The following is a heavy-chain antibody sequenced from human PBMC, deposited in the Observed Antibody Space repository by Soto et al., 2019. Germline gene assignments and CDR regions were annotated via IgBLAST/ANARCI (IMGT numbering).Heavy chain of an antibody. Sequence: SETLSLTCTVSGGSLTSNSYYWGWIRQPPGKGLEWIGSFYYSQSTYFNPSLKSRVTISVETSKNHFSLKLSSVTAGDTAVYYCARGSCSSASCYTGDYWGQGTLVTVSS. CDR3: ARGSCSSASCYTGDY. V-gene: IGHV4-39*07. CDR1: GGSLTSNSYY. D-gene: IGHD2-2*02. J-gene: IGHJ4*02. CDR2: FYYSQST.